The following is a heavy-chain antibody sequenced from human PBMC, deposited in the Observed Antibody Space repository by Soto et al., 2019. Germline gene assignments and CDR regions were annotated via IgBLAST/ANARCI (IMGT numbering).Heavy chain of an antibody. CDR1: GGSISSSNW. J-gene: IGHJ4*02. Sequence: SETLSLTCAVSGGSISSSNWWSWVRQPPGKGLEWIGDIYYSGNTNYNPSLKSRVTISVDTSKKQFSLKLTSVTAADTAMYYCARGYCSSTSCYEFDYWGQGTLVTVS. CDR3: ARGYCSSTSCYEFDY. D-gene: IGHD2-2*01. CDR2: IYYSGNT. V-gene: IGHV4-4*02.